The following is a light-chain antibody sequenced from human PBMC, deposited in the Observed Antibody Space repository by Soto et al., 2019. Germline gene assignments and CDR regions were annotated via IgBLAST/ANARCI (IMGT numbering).Light chain of an antibody. Sequence: PGERATLSCMASPSVTNFLAWYQQKPGQAPRLLIYGAFNRATGIPARFSGSGSGTDFTLTISSLEPEDFAVYYCQQRNIWPPVTFGQGTRLEI. V-gene: IGKV3-11*01. CDR2: GAF. J-gene: IGKJ5*01. CDR1: PSVTNF. CDR3: QQRNIWPPVT.